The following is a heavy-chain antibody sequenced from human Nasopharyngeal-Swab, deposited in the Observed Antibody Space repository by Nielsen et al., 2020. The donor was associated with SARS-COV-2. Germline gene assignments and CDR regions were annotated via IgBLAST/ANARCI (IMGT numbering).Heavy chain of an antibody. D-gene: IGHD6-19*01. CDR1: GGSVTSGSYY. V-gene: IGHV4-61*01. CDR2: IYYSGST. CDR3: ARRRASQWLARDAFDI. J-gene: IGHJ3*02. Sequence: SETLSLTCTVSGGSVTSGSYYWSWIRQPPGKGLEWLGYIYYSGSTNYNPSLKSRVTISVDTSKNQFSLKLSSVTAADTAVYYCARRRASQWLARDAFDIWGQGTMVTVSS.